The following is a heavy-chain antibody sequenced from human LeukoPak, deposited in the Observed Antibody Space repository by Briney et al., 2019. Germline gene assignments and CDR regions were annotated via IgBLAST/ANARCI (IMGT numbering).Heavy chain of an antibody. CDR1: GFTFSSYS. CDR2: ISSSSSYI. Sequence: GGSLRLSCAASGFTFSSYSMNWVRQAPGKGLEWVSSISSSSSYIYYADSAKGRFTISRDNAKNSLYLQMNSLRAEDTALYYCVRDLAGAHPSRYFDYWGQGTLVTVSS. J-gene: IGHJ4*02. CDR3: VRDLAGAHPSRYFDY. D-gene: IGHD4-17*01. V-gene: IGHV3-21*01.